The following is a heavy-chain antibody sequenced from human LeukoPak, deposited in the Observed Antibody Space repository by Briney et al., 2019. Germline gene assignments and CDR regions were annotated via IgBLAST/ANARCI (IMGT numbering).Heavy chain of an antibody. V-gene: IGHV4-34*01. CDR2: INHSGST. Sequence: SETLSLTCAVYGGSFSGYYWSWIRQPPGKGLEWIGEINHSGSTNYNPSLKSRVTISVDTSKNQFSLKLSSVTAADTAVYYCARYRCFCSSTSCYTHYYYGMDVWGQGTTVTVSS. J-gene: IGHJ6*02. D-gene: IGHD2-2*02. CDR3: ARYRCFCSSTSCYTHYYYGMDV. CDR1: GGSFSGYY.